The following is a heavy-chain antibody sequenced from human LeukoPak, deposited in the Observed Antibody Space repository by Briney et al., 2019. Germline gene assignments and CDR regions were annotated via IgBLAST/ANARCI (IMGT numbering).Heavy chain of an antibody. CDR1: GFTFSSYS. V-gene: IGHV3-48*01. D-gene: IGHD6-19*01. J-gene: IGHJ4*02. Sequence: GGSLRLSCAASGFTFSSYSMNWVRQAPGEGLEWVSYISSSSSTIYYADSVKGRFTISRDNSKNTLYLQMNSLRVEDTAAYYCAKVRAPSGWFNSDYWGQGTLVTVSS. CDR3: AKVRAPSGWFNSDY. CDR2: ISSSSSTI.